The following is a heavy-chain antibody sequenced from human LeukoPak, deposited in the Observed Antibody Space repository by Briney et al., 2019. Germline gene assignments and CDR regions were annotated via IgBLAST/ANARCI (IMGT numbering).Heavy chain of an antibody. CDR1: GFTFSSYE. J-gene: IGHJ4*02. CDR2: ISSSGSTI. Sequence: GGSLRLSCAASGFTFSSYEMNWVRQAPGKGLEWVSYISSSGSTIYYADSAKGRFTISRDNAKNSLYLQMNSLRAEDTAVYYCARVGWYGYFDYWGQGTLVTVSS. V-gene: IGHV3-48*03. D-gene: IGHD6-19*01. CDR3: ARVGWYGYFDY.